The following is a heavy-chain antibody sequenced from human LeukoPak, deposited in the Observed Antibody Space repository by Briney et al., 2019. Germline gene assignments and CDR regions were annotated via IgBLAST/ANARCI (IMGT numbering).Heavy chain of an antibody. V-gene: IGHV3-23*01. CDR2: ISGSGSGDST. Sequence: GGSLRLSCAASGFTFSSYAMNWVRQAPGKGLEWVSAISGSGSGDSTYYADSVKGRFTISRDNSKNTLYLQMNSLRAEDTAVYYCARDLLDCSGGSCYFFFGDTAMVPDYWGQGTLVTVSS. CDR3: ARDLLDCSGGSCYFFFGDTAMVPDY. J-gene: IGHJ4*02. CDR1: GFTFSSYA. D-gene: IGHD2-15*01.